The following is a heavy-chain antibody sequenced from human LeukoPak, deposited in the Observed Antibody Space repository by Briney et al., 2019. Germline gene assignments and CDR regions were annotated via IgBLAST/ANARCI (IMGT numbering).Heavy chain of an antibody. CDR3: ARHSDHCLET. CDR2: IDQSGRP. V-gene: IGHV4-4*02. D-gene: IGHD1-26*01. J-gene: IGHJ5*02. Sequence: SETLSLTCAVSGDSISSRNWWSWVRQSPEKGLEWIGEIDQSGRPTYSPSLMSRATISADKSKNQFSLKLNSVTAADTAVYYCARHSDHCLETWGQGTLVTVSS. CDR1: GDSISSRNW.